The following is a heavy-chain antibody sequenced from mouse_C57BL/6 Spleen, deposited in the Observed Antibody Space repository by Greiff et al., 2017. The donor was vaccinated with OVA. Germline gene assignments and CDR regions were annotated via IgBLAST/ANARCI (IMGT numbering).Heavy chain of an antibody. D-gene: IGHD1-1*01. CDR1: GFTFSNYW. V-gene: IGHV6-3*01. Sequence: EVKVEESGGGLVQPGGSMKLSCVASGFTFSNYWMNWVRQSPEKGLEWVAQIRLKSDNYATHYAESVKGRFTISRDDSKSSVYLQMNNLRAEDTGIYYCTSWFITTVVEDWYFDVWGTGTTVTVSS. J-gene: IGHJ1*03. CDR2: IRLKSDNYAT. CDR3: TSWFITTVVEDWYFDV.